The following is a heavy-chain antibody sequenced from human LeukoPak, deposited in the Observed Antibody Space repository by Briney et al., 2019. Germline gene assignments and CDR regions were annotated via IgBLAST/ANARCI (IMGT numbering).Heavy chain of an antibody. D-gene: IGHD4-17*01. J-gene: IGHJ4*02. V-gene: IGHV4-30-4*01. CDR3: ARIVRVTTDPLHSVSY. Sequence: KTSETLSLTCTVSGGSISSGDYYWSWIRQPPGKGLEWIGYIYYSGSTYYNPSLKSRVTISVDTSKNQFSLKLSSVTAADTAVYYCARIVRVTTDPLHSVSYWGQGTLVTVSS. CDR1: GGSISSGDYY. CDR2: IYYSGST.